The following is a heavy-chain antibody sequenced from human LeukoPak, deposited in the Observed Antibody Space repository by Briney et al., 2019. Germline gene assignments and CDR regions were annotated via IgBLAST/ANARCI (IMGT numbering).Heavy chain of an antibody. J-gene: IGHJ4*02. CDR1: GFSVSGYW. CDR2: IKQDGSEK. D-gene: IGHD6-13*01. V-gene: IGHV3-7*01. CDR3: AREWQGGIAAAGTRIEGDY. Sequence: GGSLRHSCAVSGFSVSGYWMTWVRQAPGKGLEWVANIKQDGSEKTYVDSVKGRFTISRDNAENSLFLQMNSLRVEDTAVYYCAREWQGGIAAAGTRIEGDYWGQGTLVAVSS.